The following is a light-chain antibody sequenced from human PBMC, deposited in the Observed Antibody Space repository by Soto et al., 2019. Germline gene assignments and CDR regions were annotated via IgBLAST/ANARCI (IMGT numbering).Light chain of an antibody. V-gene: IGKV3-20*01. CDR3: QQYGSAPRIT. Sequence: EIVLTQSPGTLSLSPGERATLSCRASQSVSSSYLAWYQQKPGQAPRLLIYGASSRATGIPDRFSGSGSGTDFTLTIGRLEPEDFAVYYCQQYGSAPRITFGGGTKVEI. J-gene: IGKJ4*01. CDR2: GAS. CDR1: QSVSSSY.